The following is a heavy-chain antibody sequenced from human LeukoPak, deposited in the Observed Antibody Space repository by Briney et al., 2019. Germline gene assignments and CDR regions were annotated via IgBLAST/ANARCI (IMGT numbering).Heavy chain of an antibody. CDR3: ARFWRVWPFVVVPAAIGESYFDY. CDR2: INHSGST. V-gene: IGHV4-34*01. J-gene: IGHJ4*02. CDR1: GGSFSGYY. Sequence: SETLSLTCAVYGGSFSGYYWSWIRQPPGKGLEWIGEINHSGSTNYNPSLKSRVTISVDTSKNQFSLKLSSVTAADTAVYYCARFWRVWPFVVVPAAIGESYFDYWAQGPLVT. D-gene: IGHD2-2*02.